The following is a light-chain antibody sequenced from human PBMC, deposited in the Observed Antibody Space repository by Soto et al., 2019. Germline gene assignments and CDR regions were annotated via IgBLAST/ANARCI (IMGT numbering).Light chain of an antibody. V-gene: IGLV1-44*01. CDR1: SSNIGSNT. CDR2: SNN. CDR3: AAWDATLNGL. J-gene: IGLJ2*01. Sequence: QSVLTQPPSASGTPGQRVTISCSGSSSNIGSNTVNWYQQVPGTAPKLLIYSNNQRPSGVPDRFSGSKSGTSASLAISGHQSEDEAGYYCAAWDATLNGLFGGGTKLTVL.